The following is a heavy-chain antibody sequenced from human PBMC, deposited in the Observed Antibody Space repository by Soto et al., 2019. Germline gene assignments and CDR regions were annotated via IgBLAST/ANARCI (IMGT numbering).Heavy chain of an antibody. V-gene: IGHV3-48*03. D-gene: IGHD4-17*01. CDR1: GFTFSSYE. Sequence: GGSLRLSCAASGFTFSSYEMNWVRQAPGKGLEWVSYISSSGSTIYYADSVKGRFTISRDNAKNSLYLQMNSLRAEDTAVYYCASGRDYGDYVHGFDPWYQGTLVTVSS. CDR2: ISSSGSTI. J-gene: IGHJ5*02. CDR3: ASGRDYGDYVHGFDP.